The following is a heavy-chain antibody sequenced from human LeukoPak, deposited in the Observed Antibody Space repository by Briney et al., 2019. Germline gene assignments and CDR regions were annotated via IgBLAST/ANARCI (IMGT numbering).Heavy chain of an antibody. CDR1: GFSFRSYA. J-gene: IGHJ5*02. CDR2: MSYDGSNT. D-gene: IGHD4-11*01. Sequence: GGSLRPSCVASGFSFRSYAMHWVRQAPGKGLEWVAVMSYDGSNTYYGDSVRGRFTISRDNSKNMVYLQMNSLRVEDTAVYCCARGVTTERYNWIDPWGQGTLVTVSS. CDR3: ARGVTTERYNWIDP. V-gene: IGHV3-30*04.